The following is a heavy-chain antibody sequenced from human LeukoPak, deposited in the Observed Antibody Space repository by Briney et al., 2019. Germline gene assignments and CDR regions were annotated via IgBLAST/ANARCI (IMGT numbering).Heavy chain of an antibody. CDR2: LVAKNGGT. V-gene: IGHV1-2*02. Sequence: ASVKVSCKASESIFTNLLIHWVRQAPGQGLEWMGWLVAKNGGTHYARNFQGRVTMTRDTSIRTAYMELSGLRSDDTAVYYCAREGVDFDSWGQGTMVTVSS. CDR3: AREGVDFDS. CDR1: ESIFTNLL. J-gene: IGHJ3*01.